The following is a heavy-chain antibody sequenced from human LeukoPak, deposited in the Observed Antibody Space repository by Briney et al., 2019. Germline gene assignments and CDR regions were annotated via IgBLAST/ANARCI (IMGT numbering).Heavy chain of an antibody. CDR2: INPNSGGT. J-gene: IGHJ3*02. V-gene: IGHV1-2*02. CDR3: ARDYYDSSGFGAFDI. D-gene: IGHD3-22*01. Sequence: ASVKVSCKASGYTFTAYYMHWVRQAPGQGLEWMGWINPNSGGTNYAQKFQGRVTMTRDTSISTAYMELSRLRSDDPAVYYCARDYYDSSGFGAFDIWGQGTMVTVSS. CDR1: GYTFTAYY.